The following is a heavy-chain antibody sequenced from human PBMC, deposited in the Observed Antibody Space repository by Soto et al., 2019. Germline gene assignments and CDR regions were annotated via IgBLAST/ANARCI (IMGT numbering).Heavy chain of an antibody. V-gene: IGHV1-3*05. CDR2: INAGSGNT. D-gene: IGHD6-13*01. CDR3: ARGLAADGA. CDR1: GYTFTHYA. J-gene: IGHJ5*02. Sequence: QVQLVQSGAKEKKPGASVKVSCTASGYTFTHYAIHWVRHAPGQRLEWMGFINAGSGNTKYSQTFQGRITFTKDTSASTAYMDLSSLRSEDTAIYYCARGLAADGAWGQGTLVTVSS.